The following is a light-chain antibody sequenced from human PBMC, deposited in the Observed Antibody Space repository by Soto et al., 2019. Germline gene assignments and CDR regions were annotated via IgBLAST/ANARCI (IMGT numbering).Light chain of an antibody. V-gene: IGLV3-21*02. CDR2: DDS. CDR3: QVWDNRSEHVV. Sequence: SYELTQPPSVSVAPGQTATIPCGGDNVGSKSVHWYQQKPGQAPFLVVFDDSDRPSGIPERFSGSNSGNTATLTISRVEAGDDADYYCQVWDNRSEHVVFGGGTKVTVL. J-gene: IGLJ2*01. CDR1: NVGSKS.